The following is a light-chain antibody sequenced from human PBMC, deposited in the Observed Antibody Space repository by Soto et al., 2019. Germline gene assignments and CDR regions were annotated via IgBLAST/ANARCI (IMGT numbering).Light chain of an antibody. CDR2: DVS. CDR3: SSYTSGSTLVV. Sequence: QSALTQPASVSASPGQSITISCTGTSSDVGGYNDVSWCQQHPGKAPKLMIYDVSNRPSGVSNRFSGSKSGNTASLTISGLQAEDEDDYYCSSYTSGSTLVVFGTGTKLTVL. CDR1: SSDVGGYND. J-gene: IGLJ1*01. V-gene: IGLV2-14*01.